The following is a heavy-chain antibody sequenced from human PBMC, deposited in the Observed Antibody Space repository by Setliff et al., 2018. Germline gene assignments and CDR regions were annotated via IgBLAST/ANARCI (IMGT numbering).Heavy chain of an antibody. Sequence: AGGSLRLSCAASGFIVSDYYVDWIRQAPGKGLEWVGRTRDKTNRYITEYAASVKGRFTISRDDSKSIAYLRMNSLKIEDTAVYYCTRDFWRESSGFAFGQWGQGTLVTVSS. CDR1: GFIVSDYY. V-gene: IGHV3-72*01. J-gene: IGHJ4*02. D-gene: IGHD3-22*01. CDR2: TRDKTNRYIT. CDR3: TRDFWRESSGFAFGQ.